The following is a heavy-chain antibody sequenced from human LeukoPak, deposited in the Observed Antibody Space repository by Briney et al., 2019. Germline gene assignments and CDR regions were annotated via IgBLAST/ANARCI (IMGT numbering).Heavy chain of an antibody. J-gene: IGHJ5*02. CDR3: ARGSFSSGYSSSWYWFDP. D-gene: IGHD6-13*01. CDR2: IIPILGIA. CDR1: GGTFSSYA. Sequence: SVKVSCKASGGTFSSYAISWVRQAPGQGLEWMGRIIPILGIANYAQKFQGRVTITADKSTSTAYMELSSLRSEDTAVYYCARGSFSSGYSSSWYWFDPWGQGTLVTVSS. V-gene: IGHV1-69*04.